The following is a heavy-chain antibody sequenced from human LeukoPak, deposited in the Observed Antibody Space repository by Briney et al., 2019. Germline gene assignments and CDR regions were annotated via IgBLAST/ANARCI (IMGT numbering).Heavy chain of an antibody. Sequence: GRSLRLSCAASGFTFSSYAMHWVRQAPGKGLEWVAVISYDGSNKYYADSVKGRFTISRDNSKNTLYLQMNSLRAEDTAVYYCAGDSGGYGKYYFDYWGQGTLVTVSS. CDR3: AGDSGGYGKYYFDY. J-gene: IGHJ4*02. CDR2: ISYDGSNK. CDR1: GFTFSSYA. D-gene: IGHD3-22*01. V-gene: IGHV3-30-3*01.